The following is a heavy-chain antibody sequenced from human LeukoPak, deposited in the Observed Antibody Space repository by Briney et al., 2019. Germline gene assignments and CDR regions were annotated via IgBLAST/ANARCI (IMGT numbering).Heavy chain of an antibody. J-gene: IGHJ4*02. Sequence: PGGSLRLSCAASGFTFSGYGMHWVRQAPGKGLEWVAVISYDGSNKYYADSVKGRFTISRDNSKNTLYLQMNSLRAEDTAVYYCAKAKRQYQLLYYFDYWGQGTLVTVSS. CDR2: ISYDGSNK. CDR3: AKAKRQYQLLYYFDY. CDR1: GFTFSGYG. D-gene: IGHD2-2*01. V-gene: IGHV3-30*18.